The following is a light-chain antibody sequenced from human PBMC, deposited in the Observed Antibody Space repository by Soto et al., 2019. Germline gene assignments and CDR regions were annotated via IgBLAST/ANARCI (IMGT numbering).Light chain of an antibody. CDR2: GAS. CDR1: QSVSSSY. J-gene: IGKJ1*01. V-gene: IGKV3-20*01. CDR3: QQFGSSSWT. Sequence: ESVLTQSPGTLSLSPGEKATLSCGASQSVSSSYLAWYQQKPGQAPRLLIYGASSRATGIPDRFSGSGSGTDFTLTVSRLEPEDFAVYYCQQFGSSSWTFGQGTKV.